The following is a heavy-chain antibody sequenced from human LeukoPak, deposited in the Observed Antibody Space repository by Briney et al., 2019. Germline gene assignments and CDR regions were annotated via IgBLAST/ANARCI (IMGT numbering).Heavy chain of an antibody. D-gene: IGHD2-21*01. CDR1: GFTFTRYT. CDR3: VRNNYGGILDF. Sequence: AGGSLRLSCAASGFTFTRYTMHWVRQAPGKGLEWVAVVLYDGSNKYYADSVKGRFTLSRDNSKNTLSLQMNTLRADDTAVYYCVRNNYGGILDFWGQGTLVTVSS. V-gene: IGHV3-30*04. J-gene: IGHJ4*02. CDR2: VLYDGSNK.